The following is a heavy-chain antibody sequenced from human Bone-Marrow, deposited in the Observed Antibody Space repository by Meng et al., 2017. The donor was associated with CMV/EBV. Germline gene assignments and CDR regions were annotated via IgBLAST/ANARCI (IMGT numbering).Heavy chain of an antibody. V-gene: IGHV3-30*04. CDR1: GFRFSSFP. CDR3: AAQKILGDLCGY. J-gene: IGHJ4*02. D-gene: IGHD2-21*01. Sequence: GESLKISCAASGFRFSSFPTHWVRQAPGKGLEWVALISDDGRNKWYADSVKGRFTISRDNSKNTVSLQLNNLRADDTAIYYCAAQKILGDLCGYWGQGTLVTVSS. CDR2: ISDDGRNK.